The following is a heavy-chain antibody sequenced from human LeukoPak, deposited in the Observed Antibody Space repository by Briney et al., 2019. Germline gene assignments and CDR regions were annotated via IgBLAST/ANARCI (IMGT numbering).Heavy chain of an antibody. Sequence: GESLKISCKGSGYSFTSYWIGWVRQMPGKGLEWMGIIYPGDSDTRYSPSFQGQVTISADKSISTAYLQWSSLKASDTAMYYCARGLLDCSGGSCYPGYFDYWGQGTLVTVSS. CDR3: ARGLLDCSGGSCYPGYFDY. D-gene: IGHD2-15*01. CDR1: GYSFTSYW. V-gene: IGHV5-51*01. CDR2: IYPGDSDT. J-gene: IGHJ4*02.